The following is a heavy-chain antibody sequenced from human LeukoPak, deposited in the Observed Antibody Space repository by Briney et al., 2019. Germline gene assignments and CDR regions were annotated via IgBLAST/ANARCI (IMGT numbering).Heavy chain of an antibody. Sequence: ASVKVSCKASGYTFTSYGISWVRQAPGQGLEWMGWISAYNGNTNYAQKLQGRVTMTTDTSTSTAYMELRSLRSDDTAVYYCARSAYSSGWSYYYYGVDVWGQGTTVTVSS. CDR2: ISAYNGNT. V-gene: IGHV1-18*01. D-gene: IGHD6-19*01. CDR1: GYTFTSYG. CDR3: ARSAYSSGWSYYYYGVDV. J-gene: IGHJ6*02.